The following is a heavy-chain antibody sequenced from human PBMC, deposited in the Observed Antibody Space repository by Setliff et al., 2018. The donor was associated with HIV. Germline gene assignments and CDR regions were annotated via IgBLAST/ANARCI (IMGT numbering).Heavy chain of an antibody. Sequence: PSETLSLTCAVYGTSFSDYYWTWIRQPPGKGLEWIGEVNHSGTTNYNTSLKSRVTISGDTSKKQFSLKLSSVTAADTAVYYCARDRRSIVGVDTKNWFDPWGQGTLVTVSS. CDR2: VNHSGTT. J-gene: IGHJ5*02. D-gene: IGHD3-3*01. CDR3: ARDRRSIVGVDTKNWFDP. V-gene: IGHV4-34*01. CDR1: GTSFSDYY.